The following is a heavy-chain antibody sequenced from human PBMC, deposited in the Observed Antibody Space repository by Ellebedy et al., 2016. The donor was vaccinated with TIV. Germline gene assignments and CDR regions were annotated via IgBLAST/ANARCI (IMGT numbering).Heavy chain of an antibody. CDR3: ARDPISGGE. J-gene: IGHJ4*02. CDR2: IYSSGRT. CDR1: GDSLNNNY. V-gene: IGHV4-4*07. Sequence: MPSETLSLTCTVSGDSLNNNYWSWIRQPAGKGLAWIGSIYSSGRTRTNASLRSRVTMSLDTSKNQLSLRLTSFHAADTAVYYCARDPISGGEWGQGTLVTVSS. D-gene: IGHD3-10*01.